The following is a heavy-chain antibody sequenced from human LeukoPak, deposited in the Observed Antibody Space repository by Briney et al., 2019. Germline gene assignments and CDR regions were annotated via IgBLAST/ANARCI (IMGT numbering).Heavy chain of an antibody. CDR1: GYTFTSHV. CDR3: ARGVGATISYYHYYIDV. V-gene: IGHV1-2*02. Sequence: ASVKVSCKASGYTFTSHVINWVRQAPGQGLEWMGWINPNSGGTNYAQKFQGRVTMTRDTSISTAYMELSRLRSDDTAVYYCARGVGATISYYHYYIDVWGKGTTVTVSS. CDR2: INPNSGGT. J-gene: IGHJ6*03. D-gene: IGHD1-26*01.